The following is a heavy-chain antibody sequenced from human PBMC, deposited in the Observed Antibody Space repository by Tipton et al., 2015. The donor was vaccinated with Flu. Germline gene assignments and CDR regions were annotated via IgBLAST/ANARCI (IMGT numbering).Heavy chain of an antibody. Sequence: LRLSCTVSGGSISSDYWSWIRQPPGRGLEWIGYVYYSGSTNYNPSLKSRVTISVDTSRNQFSLNLKSVTAADTAVYYCARDRGWPASLDYWGQGILVTVSS. D-gene: IGHD3-10*01. J-gene: IGHJ4*02. V-gene: IGHV4-59*01. CDR2: VYYSGST. CDR3: ARDRGWPASLDY. CDR1: GGSISSDY.